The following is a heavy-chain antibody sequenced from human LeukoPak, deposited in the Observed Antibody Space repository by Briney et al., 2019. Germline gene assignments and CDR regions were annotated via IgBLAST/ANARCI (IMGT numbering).Heavy chain of an antibody. V-gene: IGHV3-74*01. D-gene: IGHD3-10*01. Sequence: GRSLRLSCTASGFTFSSHWMHWVRQAPGKGLVWVSRINFDGSSTNYADSVKGRFTISRDNAKDTLYLQINTLRAEDTAVYYCARGITGMYYYDPWGQGTLVTVSS. J-gene: IGHJ5*02. CDR1: GFTFSSHW. CDR2: INFDGSST. CDR3: ARGITGMYYYDP.